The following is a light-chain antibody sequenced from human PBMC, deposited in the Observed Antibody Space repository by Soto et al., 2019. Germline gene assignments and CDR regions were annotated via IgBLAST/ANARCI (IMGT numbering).Light chain of an antibody. J-gene: IGKJ2*01. CDR3: QQYGSSPYN. CDR1: QSVSSSY. CDR2: GAS. V-gene: IGKV3-20*01. Sequence: EIVLTQSPGTLSLSPGERATLSCRASQSVSSSYLAWYQQKPGQAPRLLIYGASSRATGITDRFSGSGSGTDFTLTISRLEPEDFAVYYCQQYGSSPYNFGQGTKLALK.